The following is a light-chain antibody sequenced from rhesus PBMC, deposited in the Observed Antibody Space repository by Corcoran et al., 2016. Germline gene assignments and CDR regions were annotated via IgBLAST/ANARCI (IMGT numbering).Light chain of an antibody. CDR2: EVS. V-gene: IGKV2-104*02. Sequence: EIVMTQTPLSLPVTPGEPAYISCRSSQSLLESEDGNTYVDWYLQKPGHSPLLLLYEVSNRASGVPYRFRGTWSDTDFTLQICSVEADDVVVYYCMQALEFPYSFGQGTKVEIK. CDR1: QSLLESEDGNTY. CDR3: MQALEFPYS. J-gene: IGKJ2*01.